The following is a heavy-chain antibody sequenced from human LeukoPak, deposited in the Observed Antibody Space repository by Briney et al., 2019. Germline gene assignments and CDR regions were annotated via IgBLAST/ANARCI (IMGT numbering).Heavy chain of an antibody. CDR3: ARDQTLLDILTGYYPPYYYGMDV. J-gene: IGHJ6*02. V-gene: IGHV3-53*01. CDR2: IYSGGST. CDR1: GFTVSSNY. D-gene: IGHD3-9*01. Sequence: GGSLRLSCAASGFTVSSNYMSWVRQAPGKGLEWVSVIYSGGSTYYADSVKGRFTISRDNSKNTLYLQMNSLRAEDTAVYYCARDQTLLDILTGYYPPYYYGMDVWGQGTTVTVCS.